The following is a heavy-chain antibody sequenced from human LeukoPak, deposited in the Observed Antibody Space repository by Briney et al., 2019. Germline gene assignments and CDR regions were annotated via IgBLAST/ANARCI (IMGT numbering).Heavy chain of an antibody. CDR2: IKQDGSEK. J-gene: IGHJ6*03. V-gene: IGHV3-7*01. Sequence: GGSLRLSCAASGFTFSSYWMSWVRQAPGKGLEWVANIKQDGSEKYYVDSVKGRFTISRDNAKNSLYLQMNSLRAEDTAVYYCAKGSDIVVVPAAIGDYYYYMDVWGKGTTVTVSS. D-gene: IGHD2-2*02. CDR1: GFTFSSYW. CDR3: AKGSDIVVVPAAIGDYYYYMDV.